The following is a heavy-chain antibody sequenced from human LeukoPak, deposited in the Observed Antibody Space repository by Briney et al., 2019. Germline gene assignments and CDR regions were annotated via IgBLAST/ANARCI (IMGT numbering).Heavy chain of an antibody. CDR1: GFTFSSCG. V-gene: IGHV3-33*01. CDR3: ARDGKGFGELVY. Sequence: GGSLRLSCAASGFTFSSCGMHWVRQAPGKGLEWVAVMRYDGSSQSYADSVKGRFSISRDNSKNMVYLQMNSLRAEDTAVYYCARDGKGFGELVYGGQGTLVTVSS. J-gene: IGHJ4*02. D-gene: IGHD3-10*01. CDR2: MRYDGSSQ.